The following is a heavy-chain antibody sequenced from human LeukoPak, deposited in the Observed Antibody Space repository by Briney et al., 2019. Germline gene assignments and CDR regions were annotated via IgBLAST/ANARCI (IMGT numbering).Heavy chain of an antibody. CDR2: IYTSGST. Sequence: PSGTLSLTCTVSGGSISSGSYYWSWIRQPAGKGLEWIGRIYTSGSTNYNPSLKSRVTISVDTSKNQFSLKLSSVTAADTAVYYCARLAGYGDYQSPDYWGQGTLVTVSS. D-gene: IGHD4-17*01. J-gene: IGHJ4*02. CDR1: GGSISSGSYY. V-gene: IGHV4-61*02. CDR3: ARLAGYGDYQSPDY.